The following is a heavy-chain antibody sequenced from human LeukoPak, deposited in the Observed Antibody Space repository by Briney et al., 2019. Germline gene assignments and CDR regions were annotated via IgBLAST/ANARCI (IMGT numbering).Heavy chain of an antibody. CDR3: ARDLGDYGSDY. D-gene: IGHD4-17*01. Sequence: SETLSLTCTVSGGSISSYYWSWIRQPPGKGLEWIGYIYYSGSTNYNPSLKSRVTISVDTSKNQFSLKLSSVTAADTAVYYCARDLGDYGSDYWGQGTLVTVSS. V-gene: IGHV4-59*01. J-gene: IGHJ4*02. CDR1: GGSISSYY. CDR2: IYYSGST.